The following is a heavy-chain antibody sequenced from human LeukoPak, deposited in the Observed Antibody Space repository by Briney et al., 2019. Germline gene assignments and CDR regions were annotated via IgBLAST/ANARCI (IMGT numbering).Heavy chain of an antibody. CDR3: ARQEKQWLIPTRVDY. CDR1: GGSISSSSYY. J-gene: IGHJ4*02. Sequence: SETLSLTCTVSGGSISSSSYYWGWIRQPPGKGLEWIGSIYHSGSTYYNPSLKSRVTISVDTSKNQFSLKLSSVTAADTAVYYCARQEKQWLIPTRVDYWGQGTLVTVSS. V-gene: IGHV4-39*01. CDR2: IYHSGST. D-gene: IGHD6-19*01.